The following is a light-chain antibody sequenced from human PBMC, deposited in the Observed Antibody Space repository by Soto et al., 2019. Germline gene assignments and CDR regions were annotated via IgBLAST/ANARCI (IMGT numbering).Light chain of an antibody. CDR1: QSVSSNY. J-gene: IGKJ1*01. CDR2: DAS. V-gene: IGKV3-20*01. Sequence: EIVLTQSPGTLSLSPGERATLSCRASQSVSSNYLAWYQQKPGQAPRLLIYDASSRATGIPDRFSGSGSGTDFTLTINRLEPEEFAVYYCQHYGSSPTTFGQGTKVEIK. CDR3: QHYGSSPTT.